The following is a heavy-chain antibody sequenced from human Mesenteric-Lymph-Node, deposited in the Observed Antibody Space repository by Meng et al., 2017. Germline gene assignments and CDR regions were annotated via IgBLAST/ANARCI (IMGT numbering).Heavy chain of an antibody. CDR1: GFTFSNAW. Sequence: GGSLRLSCAASGFTFSNAWMSWVRQAPGKGLEWVGRIKSKTDGGTTDYAAPVKGRFTISRDDSKNTLYLQMNSLKTEDTAVYYCTTEARIQLWFPDYWGQGTLVTVSS. J-gene: IGHJ4*02. D-gene: IGHD5-18*01. CDR3: TTEARIQLWFPDY. V-gene: IGHV3-15*01. CDR2: IKSKTDGGTT.